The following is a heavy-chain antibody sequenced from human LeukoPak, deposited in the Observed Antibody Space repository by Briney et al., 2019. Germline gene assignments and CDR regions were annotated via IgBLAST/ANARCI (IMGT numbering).Heavy chain of an antibody. D-gene: IGHD5-12*01. Sequence: SETLSLTCAVYGGSFGGYYWSWIRQPPGKGLEWIGEINHSGSTNYNPSLKSRVTISVDTSKNQFSLKLSSVTAADTAVYYCASTITHDAFDIWGQGTMVTVSS. V-gene: IGHV4-34*01. CDR2: INHSGST. CDR1: GGSFGGYY. J-gene: IGHJ3*02. CDR3: ASTITHDAFDI.